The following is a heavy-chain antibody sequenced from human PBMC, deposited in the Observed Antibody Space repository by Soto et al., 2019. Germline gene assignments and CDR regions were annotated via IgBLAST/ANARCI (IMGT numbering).Heavy chain of an antibody. CDR3: ARERNWFDP. V-gene: IGHV1-8*01. J-gene: IGHJ5*02. CDR2: MNPNSGNT. CDR1: GYTLTSYD. Sequence: ASVKVSCTASGYTLTSYDINWVRQATGQGLEWMGWMNPNSGNTVYAQRFQGRVTMTRNTSISTAYMELSSLRSEDTAVYYCARERNWFDPWGQGTLVTVSS.